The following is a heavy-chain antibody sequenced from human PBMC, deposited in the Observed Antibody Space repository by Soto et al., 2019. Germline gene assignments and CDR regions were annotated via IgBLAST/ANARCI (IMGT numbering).Heavy chain of an antibody. CDR2: IYYSGST. J-gene: IGHJ3*02. V-gene: IGHV4-39*01. CDR3: ARQGGGGYCSGGSCYSAFDI. D-gene: IGHD2-15*01. CDR1: GGSISSSSYY. Sequence: SETLSLTCTVSGGSISSSSYYWGWIRQPPGKGLEWIGSIYYSGSTYYNPSLKSRVTISVDTSKNQFSLKLSSVTAADTAVYYCARQGGGGYCSGGSCYSAFDIWGQGTMVTVSS.